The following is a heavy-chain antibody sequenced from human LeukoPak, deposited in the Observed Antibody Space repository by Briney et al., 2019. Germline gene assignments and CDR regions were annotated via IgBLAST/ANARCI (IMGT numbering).Heavy chain of an antibody. CDR1: GFTFTSSA. Sequence: GASVKASCKASGFTFTSSAVQWVRQARGQRLEWIGWIVVGSGNTNYAQKFQERVTITRDMSTSTAYMELSSLRSEDTAVYYCAADMGYDFTPTHYYYYGMDVWGQGTTVTVSS. CDR2: IVVGSGNT. D-gene: IGHD2-8*01. CDR3: AADMGYDFTPTHYYYYGMDV. V-gene: IGHV1-58*01. J-gene: IGHJ6*02.